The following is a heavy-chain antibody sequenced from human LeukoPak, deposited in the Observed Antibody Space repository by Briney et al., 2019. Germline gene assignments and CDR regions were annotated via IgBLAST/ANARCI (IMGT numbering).Heavy chain of an antibody. Sequence: PGGSLRLSCAASGFTFSSYGMHWVRQAPGKGLEWVAFIRYDGSNKYYADSVKGRFTISRDNSKNTLYLQMNSLRAEDTAVYYCAKDRPYSGYDSGWFDPWGQGTLVTVSS. J-gene: IGHJ5*02. CDR3: AKDRPYSGYDSGWFDP. D-gene: IGHD5-12*01. CDR2: IRYDGSNK. CDR1: GFTFSSYG. V-gene: IGHV3-30*02.